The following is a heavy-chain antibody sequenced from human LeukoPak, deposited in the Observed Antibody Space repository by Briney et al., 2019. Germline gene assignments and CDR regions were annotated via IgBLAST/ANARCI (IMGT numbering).Heavy chain of an antibody. Sequence: SETLSLTCTASGGSISSGIYYWSWIRQPAGKGLEWIGRVYTSGSTDYNPSLESRVTVSIDTSKNQFSLKLTSVTAADTAVYYCAREKFVEMATTTRSFILDYWGRGTPVAVSS. J-gene: IGHJ4*02. D-gene: IGHD5-24*01. V-gene: IGHV4-61*02. CDR2: VYTSGST. CDR1: GGSISSGIYY. CDR3: AREKFVEMATTTRSFILDY.